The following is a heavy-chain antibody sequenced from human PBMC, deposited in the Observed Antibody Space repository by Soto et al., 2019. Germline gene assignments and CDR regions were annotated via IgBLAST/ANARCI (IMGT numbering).Heavy chain of an antibody. CDR2: INHSGST. Sequence: SETLSLTCAVYGGSFSGYYWSWIRQPPGKGLEWIGEINHSGSTNYSPSLKSRVTISVDTSKNQFSLKLSSVTAADTAVYYCARGEYYDFWSGYYTNYYYGMDVWGQGTTVTVSS. CDR1: GGSFSGYY. D-gene: IGHD3-3*01. J-gene: IGHJ6*02. CDR3: ARGEYYDFWSGYYTNYYYGMDV. V-gene: IGHV4-34*01.